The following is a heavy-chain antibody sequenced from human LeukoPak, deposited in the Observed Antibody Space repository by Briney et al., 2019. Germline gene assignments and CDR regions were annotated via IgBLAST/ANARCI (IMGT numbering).Heavy chain of an antibody. Sequence: SVKVSCKASGYTFTSYGISWVRQAPGQGLEWMGGIIPIFGTANYAQKFQGRVTITADESTSTAYMELSSLRSEDTAVYYCASKEYYYGSGSYYYYYYYYMDVWGKGTTVTVSS. CDR2: IIPIFGTA. J-gene: IGHJ6*03. CDR3: ASKEYYYGSGSYYYYYYYYMDV. V-gene: IGHV1-69*13. D-gene: IGHD3-10*01. CDR1: GYTFTSYG.